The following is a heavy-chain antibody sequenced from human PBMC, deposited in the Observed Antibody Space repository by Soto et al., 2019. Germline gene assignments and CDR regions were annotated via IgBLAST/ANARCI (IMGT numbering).Heavy chain of an antibody. J-gene: IGHJ4*02. Sequence: SETLSLTCTVSGGSVSSGTHYWSWIRQPPGKGLEWIGHIYYLGSTNYNASLKSRVTLSIDTSRNRFSLKLSPVTTADTAVYYCARKVSGNMVFDYWGQGTLVTVSS. V-gene: IGHV4-61*01. CDR2: IYYLGST. D-gene: IGHD2-8*01. CDR3: ARKVSGNMVFDY. CDR1: GGSVSSGTHY.